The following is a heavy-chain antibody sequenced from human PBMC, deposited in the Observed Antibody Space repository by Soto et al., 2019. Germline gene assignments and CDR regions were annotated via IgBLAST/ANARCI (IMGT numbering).Heavy chain of an antibody. CDR2: IYHRGST. J-gene: IGHJ6*02. Sequence: TLSLTCAVSGGSISSGGYSWSWIRQPPGKGLEWIGYIYHRGSTYYNPSLKSRVTISVDRSKNQFSLKLSSVTAADTAVYYCARAHYYGSGSNSDYYYYGMDVWGQGTTVTVSS. D-gene: IGHD3-10*01. CDR3: ARAHYYGSGSNSDYYYYGMDV. V-gene: IGHV4-30-2*01. CDR1: GGSISSGGYS.